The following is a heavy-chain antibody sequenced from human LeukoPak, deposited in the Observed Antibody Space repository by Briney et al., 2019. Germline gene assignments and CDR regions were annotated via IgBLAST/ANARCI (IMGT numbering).Heavy chain of an antibody. D-gene: IGHD3-22*01. CDR3: AKVRDSSGYYPFDC. CDR2: ISGSGGTT. Sequence: GGSLRLSCAASGFTFSSYAMSWVRQAQGEGLEWDSTISGSGGTTYYADSVKGRFTLSRDHSKNTLYVQMNSLRADDPAVYQRAKVRDSSGYYPFDCGGQGTLVTVSS. CDR1: GFTFSSYA. V-gene: IGHV3-23*01. J-gene: IGHJ4*01.